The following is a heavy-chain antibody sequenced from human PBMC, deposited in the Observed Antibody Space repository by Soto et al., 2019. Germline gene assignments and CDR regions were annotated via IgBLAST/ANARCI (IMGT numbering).Heavy chain of an antibody. CDR2: INPNGGST. CDR1: GYTLTNFY. J-gene: IGHJ4*02. CDR3: ARRLGFRYY. Sequence: ASVKVSCKASGYTLTNFYIHWVRQAPGQGLEWMGIINPNGGSTNYAHNFQGRVTITRDTSTSTVYMDLSSLRSEDTAVYYCARRLGFRYYWRRGTLVIVSS. V-gene: IGHV1-46*03. D-gene: IGHD2-2*01.